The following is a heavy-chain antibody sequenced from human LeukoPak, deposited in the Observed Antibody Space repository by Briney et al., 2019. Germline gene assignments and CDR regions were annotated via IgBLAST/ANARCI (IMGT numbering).Heavy chain of an antibody. Sequence: PSETLSLTCTVSGGSISSGGYYWSWIRQPPGKGLEWIGYIYHSGSTYYNPSLKSRVTISVDTSKNQFSLKLSSVTAADTAVYYCASGLVRWNWFDPWGQGTLVTVSS. CDR2: IYHSGST. D-gene: IGHD6-19*01. J-gene: IGHJ5*02. CDR1: GGSISSGGYY. CDR3: ASGLVRWNWFDP. V-gene: IGHV4-30-2*01.